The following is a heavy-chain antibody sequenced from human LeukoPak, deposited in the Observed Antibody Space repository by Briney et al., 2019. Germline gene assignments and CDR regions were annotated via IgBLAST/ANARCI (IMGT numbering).Heavy chain of an antibody. J-gene: IGHJ1*01. CDR1: GGTFTNYA. V-gene: IGHV1-69*13. CDR3: ARSAIPWEKEYFQH. D-gene: IGHD1-26*01. CDR2: IIPIFGTT. Sequence: SVKVSCKASGGTFTNYAISWVRQAPGQGLERMGGIIPIFGTTNYAQKFQGRVTITADASTNTAYMELSILRSEDTAVYYCARSAIPWEKEYFQHWGQGTLVTVTS.